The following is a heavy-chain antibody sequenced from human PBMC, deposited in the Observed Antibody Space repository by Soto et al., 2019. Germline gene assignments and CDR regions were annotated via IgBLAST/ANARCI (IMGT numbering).Heavy chain of an antibody. CDR2: STSDGSST. D-gene: IGHD5-12*01. Sequence: EVQLVESGGGLVHPGGSLRLSCAASGFTFSSYWMHWVRQAPGTGLVWVSRSTSDGSSTTYADSVKGRFTISTDNAKNTMYLQMKSLRAADTAVYYCVRVPTGGYACSLDAYWGQGTLVTVSS. J-gene: IGHJ4*02. V-gene: IGHV3-74*01. CDR1: GFTFSSYW. CDR3: VRVPTGGYACSLDAY.